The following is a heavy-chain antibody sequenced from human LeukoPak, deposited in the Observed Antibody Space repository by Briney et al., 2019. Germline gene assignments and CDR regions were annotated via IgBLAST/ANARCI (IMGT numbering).Heavy chain of an antibody. J-gene: IGHJ5*02. D-gene: IGHD6-19*01. V-gene: IGHV3-49*04. CDR1: GFTFSSYA. CDR2: IRSKAYGGTT. Sequence: PGGSLRLSCAASGFTFSSYAMNWVRQVPGKGLEWVGFIRSKAYGGTTEYAASVKGRFTISRDDSKSIAYLQMSSLKTEDTAVYYCTRVWVAVAVTWFDPWGQGTLVTVSS. CDR3: TRVWVAVAVTWFDP.